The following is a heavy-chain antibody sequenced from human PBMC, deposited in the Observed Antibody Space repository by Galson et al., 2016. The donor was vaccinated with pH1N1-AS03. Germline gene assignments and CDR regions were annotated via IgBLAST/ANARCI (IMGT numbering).Heavy chain of an antibody. CDR1: GFIFDDYA. J-gene: IGHJ4*02. V-gene: IGHV3-43D*03. D-gene: IGHD4-23*01. CDR2: INWDGSSL. Sequence: SLRLSCAASGFIFDDYAMHWVRQAPGKGLEWVALINWDGSSLLHADPVKGRFTISRDNSKNSLYLQMKSLRVEDTALYYCAKDYSTGGNSPTFDFWGLGTLVTVSS. CDR3: AKDYSTGGNSPTFDF.